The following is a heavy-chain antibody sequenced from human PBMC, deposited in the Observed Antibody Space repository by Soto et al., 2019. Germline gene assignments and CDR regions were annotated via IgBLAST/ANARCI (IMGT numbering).Heavy chain of an antibody. V-gene: IGHV4-31*03. CDR1: GDSINSGGYC. Sequence: QVHLQESGPGLVKPSQTLSLTCSVSGDSINSGGYCWYWIRQHPGEGLEYMGYVYYSGRTAYNPSLKSRISISLDTSQNQVSLVLTSVTAADTAVYYCARFAAPAVRRDSDHYYKDVWGKGTSVTVS. J-gene: IGHJ6*03. D-gene: IGHD2-15*01. CDR2: VYYSGRT. CDR3: ARFAAPAVRRDSDHYYKDV.